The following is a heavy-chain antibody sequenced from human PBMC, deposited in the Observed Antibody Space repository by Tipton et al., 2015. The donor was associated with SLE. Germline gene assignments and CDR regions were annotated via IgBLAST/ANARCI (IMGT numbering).Heavy chain of an antibody. CDR1: GFTFSDYY. J-gene: IGHJ3*02. CDR3: ARGSVGDAFDI. D-gene: IGHD3-3*01. Sequence: SLRLSCAASGFTFSDYYMSWIRQAPGKGLEWISYISTGSTIIDYADSVKGRFTVSRDNAKNSLFLQMNSLGAEDTAVYYCARGSVGDAFDIWGQGTMVTVSS. V-gene: IGHV3-11*04. CDR2: ISTGSTII.